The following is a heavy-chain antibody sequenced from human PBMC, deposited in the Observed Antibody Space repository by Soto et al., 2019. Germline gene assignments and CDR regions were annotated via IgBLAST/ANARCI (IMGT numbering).Heavy chain of an antibody. Sequence: EVQLVESGGGLVKPGGSLRLSCAASGFTFSSYSMNWVRQAPGKGLEWVSSISSSSSYIYYADSVKGRFTISRDNAKNSLYLQMNSLKAEDTAVYYCARAVVVAATGGHYFYYYMDVWGKGTTVTLSS. J-gene: IGHJ6*03. CDR3: ARAVVVAATGGHYFYYYMDV. D-gene: IGHD2-15*01. CDR1: GFTFSSYS. V-gene: IGHV3-21*01. CDR2: ISSSSSYI.